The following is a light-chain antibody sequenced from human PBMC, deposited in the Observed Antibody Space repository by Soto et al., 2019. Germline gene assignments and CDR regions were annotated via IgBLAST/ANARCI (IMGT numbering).Light chain of an antibody. CDR2: EVN. CDR1: SGDVGGYNY. Sequence: QSVLTQPASVSGSPGQSITISCTGTSGDVGGYNYVSWYQLDPGKAPKLIIYEVNNRPSGVSNRFSDSKSGNTASLTISGLQAEDEADYYCTSYTSSGPWVFGGGTKLTVL. CDR3: TSYTSSGPWV. J-gene: IGLJ3*02. V-gene: IGLV2-14*01.